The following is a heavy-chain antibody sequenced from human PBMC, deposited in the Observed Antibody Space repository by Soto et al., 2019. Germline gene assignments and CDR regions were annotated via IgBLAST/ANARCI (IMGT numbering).Heavy chain of an antibody. D-gene: IGHD2-15*01. CDR2: MNPNSGNT. J-gene: IGHJ6*02. CDR3: ARGYCTGGSCYEYYYYGMDV. CDR1: GYTFTSYD. Sequence: QVQLVQSGAEVKKPGASVKVSCKASGYTFTSYDINWVRQATGQGLEWMGWMNPNSGNTGYAQKCQGRVTMTRNTSISTAYMELSSLRPEDTAVYFCARGYCTGGSCYEYYYYGMDVWGQGTTVTVSS. V-gene: IGHV1-8*01.